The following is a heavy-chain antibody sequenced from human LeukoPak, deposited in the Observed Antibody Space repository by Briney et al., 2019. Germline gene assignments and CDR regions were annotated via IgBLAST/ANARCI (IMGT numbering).Heavy chain of an antibody. CDR2: IYYSGST. CDR3: ATTPITIFGVAYFYMDV. Sequence: SETLSLTCTVSGGSISSYYWSWIRQPPGKGLEWIGYIYYSGSTNYNPSLKSRVTISVDTSQNQFSLKLSSVTAADTAVYYCATTPITIFGVAYFYMDVWGKGTTVTVSS. J-gene: IGHJ6*03. CDR1: GGSISSYY. V-gene: IGHV4-59*01. D-gene: IGHD3-3*01.